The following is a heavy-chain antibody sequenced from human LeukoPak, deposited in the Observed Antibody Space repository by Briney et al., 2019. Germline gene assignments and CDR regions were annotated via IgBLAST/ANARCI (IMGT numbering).Heavy chain of an antibody. J-gene: IGHJ6*02. Sequence: GGSLRLSCAASGFTFSTYSMNWVRQAPGKGLEWVSYISSSRTTTFYTDSVKGRFMISRDNAKNSLYLQMNSLRVEDTAVYYCARGPYGDYDSYYGVDVWGQGTTVTVSS. CDR1: GFTFSTYS. D-gene: IGHD4-17*01. CDR2: ISSSRTTT. V-gene: IGHV3-48*01. CDR3: ARGPYGDYDSYYGVDV.